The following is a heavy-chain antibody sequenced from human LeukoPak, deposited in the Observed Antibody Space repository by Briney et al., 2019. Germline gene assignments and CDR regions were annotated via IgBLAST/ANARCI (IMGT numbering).Heavy chain of an antibody. D-gene: IGHD5-18*01. CDR2: ISSSGGST. CDR1: GFTFSSYA. J-gene: IGHJ4*02. V-gene: IGHV3-23*01. Sequence: GGSLRLSCAASGFTFSSYAMSWVRQAPGKGLEWVSVISSSGGSTYYADSVKGRFTISRDSSKNTLYPQMNSLRAEDTALYYCAKGSGRGYSYGLDNWGQGTLVTVSS. CDR3: AKGSGRGYSYGLDN.